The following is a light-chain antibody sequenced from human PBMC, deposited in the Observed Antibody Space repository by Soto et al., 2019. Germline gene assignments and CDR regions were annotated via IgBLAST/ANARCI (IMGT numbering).Light chain of an antibody. Sequence: DTQLTQSPSFLSASVVDRVTIACRASQDVSRSVGWYQQKPGTAPKLLISAASTLNSGVPSRSSGSGSGTDCSLTTSSLLPEDFATYYCHHRWSYPLTFXGGTKLDIK. CDR3: HHRWSYPLT. V-gene: IGKV1-9*01. CDR2: AAS. J-gene: IGKJ4*01. CDR1: QDVSRS.